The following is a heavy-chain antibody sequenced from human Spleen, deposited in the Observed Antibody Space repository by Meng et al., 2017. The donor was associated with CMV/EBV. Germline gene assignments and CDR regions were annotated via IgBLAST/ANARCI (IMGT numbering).Heavy chain of an antibody. Sequence: EVQLVESGGGLVHPGGSLRLSCAASGFAFNQYVMHWVRQVPGKGLVWVSRISHDGTVISYADSEKGRFTVSRDNAENTLFLQMNSLTADDTAIYYCSRDVNWDFFDYWGQGALVTVSS. CDR3: SRDVNWDFFDY. J-gene: IGHJ4*02. V-gene: IGHV3-74*01. D-gene: IGHD3-16*01. CDR2: ISHDGTVI. CDR1: GFAFNQYV.